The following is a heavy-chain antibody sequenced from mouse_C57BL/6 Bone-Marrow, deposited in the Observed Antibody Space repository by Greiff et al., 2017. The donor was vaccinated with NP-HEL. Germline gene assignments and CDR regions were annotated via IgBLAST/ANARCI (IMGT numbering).Heavy chain of an antibody. J-gene: IGHJ3*01. CDR2: IDPEDGET. D-gene: IGHD2-2*01. Sequence: VQLKESGAELVKPGASVKLSCTASGFNIKDYYMHWVKQRTEQGLEWIGRIDPEDGETKYAPKFQGKATITADTSSNTAYLQLSILTSEDTAVYYCLSMVTTGRGWFAYWGQGTLVTVSA. CDR1: GFNIKDYY. V-gene: IGHV14-2*01. CDR3: LSMVTTGRGWFAY.